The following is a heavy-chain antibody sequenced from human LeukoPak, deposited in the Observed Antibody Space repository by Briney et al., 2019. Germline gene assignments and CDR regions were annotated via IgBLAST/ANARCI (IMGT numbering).Heavy chain of an antibody. J-gene: IGHJ4*02. CDR1: GFTVSSNY. CDR2: IYSGGST. Sequence: GGSLRLSCAASGFTVSSNYMSWVRQAPGKGLEWVSVIYSGGSTYYADSVKGRFTISRDNSKNTLYLQMNSLRAEDTAVYYCARFALWDCSSTSRPDYWGQGTLVTVSS. D-gene: IGHD2-2*01. CDR3: ARFALWDCSSTSRPDY. V-gene: IGHV3-53*01.